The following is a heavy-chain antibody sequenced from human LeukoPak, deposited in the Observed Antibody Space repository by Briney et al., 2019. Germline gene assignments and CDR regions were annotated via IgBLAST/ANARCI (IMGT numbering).Heavy chain of an antibody. D-gene: IGHD6-6*01. Sequence: GGSLRLSCAASGFTFSSYSMNRVRQAPGKGLEWVSYISSSSSTIYCADSVKGRFTISRDNAKNSLYLQMNSLRAEDTAVYYRARVDSSSLLARFDPWGQGTLVTVSS. CDR3: ARVDSSSLLARFDP. CDR2: ISSSSSTI. V-gene: IGHV3-48*01. J-gene: IGHJ5*02. CDR1: GFTFSSYS.